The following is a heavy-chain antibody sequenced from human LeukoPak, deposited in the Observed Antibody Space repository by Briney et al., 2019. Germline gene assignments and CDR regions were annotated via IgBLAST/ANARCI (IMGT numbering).Heavy chain of an antibody. Sequence: PGGSLRLSCAASGFTFSSYSMNWVRQAPGKGLEWVSAISSRSSYIYYADSVKGRFTISRDNAKNSLYLQMNSLRAEDTAVYYCSRDPKGYYYMDVWGKGTTVTISS. V-gene: IGHV3-21*01. CDR3: SRDPKGYYYMDV. CDR2: ISSRSSYI. CDR1: GFTFSSYS. J-gene: IGHJ6*03.